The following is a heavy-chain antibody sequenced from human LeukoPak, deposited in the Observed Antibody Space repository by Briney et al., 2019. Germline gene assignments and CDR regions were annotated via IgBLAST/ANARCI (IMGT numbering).Heavy chain of an antibody. Sequence: GESLKISGKSSGSSFSTYWIAWVGQMPGKGLEWMGVIYPGDSEARYNPSFEGQVTMSADKSISTVYLHWSSLRASDTAIYYCARHSIMGAVTSPSDHWGQGTLVTVSS. CDR1: GSSFSTYW. CDR3: ARHSIMGAVTSPSDH. J-gene: IGHJ4*02. D-gene: IGHD1-26*01. CDR2: IYPGDSEA. V-gene: IGHV5-51*01.